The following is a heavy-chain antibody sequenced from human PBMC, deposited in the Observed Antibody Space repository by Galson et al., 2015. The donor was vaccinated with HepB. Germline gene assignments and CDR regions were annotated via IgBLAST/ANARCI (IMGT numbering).Heavy chain of an antibody. CDR3: AISSGYYSTSYA. CDR2: ISYDGSNK. V-gene: IGHV3-30-3*01. CDR1: GFTFSSYA. D-gene: IGHD3-22*01. J-gene: IGHJ5*02. Sequence: SLRLSCAASGFTFSSYAMHWVRQAPGKGLEWVAVISYDGSNKYYADSVKGRFTISRDNSKNTLYLQMNSLRAEDTAVYYCAISSGYYSTSYAWGQGTLVTVSS.